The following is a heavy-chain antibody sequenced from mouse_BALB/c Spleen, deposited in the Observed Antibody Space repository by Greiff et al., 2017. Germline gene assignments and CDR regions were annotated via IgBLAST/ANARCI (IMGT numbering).Heavy chain of an antibody. J-gene: IGHJ3*01. CDR1: GFNIKDTY. CDR2: IDPANGNT. D-gene: IGHD1-2*01. CDR3: APSLLRLRCPAY. Sequence: VQLQQSGAELVKPGASVKLSCTASGFNIKDTYMHWVKQRPEQGLEWIGRIDPANGNTKYDPKFQGKATITADTSSNTAYLQLSSLTSEDTAVYYCAPSLLRLRCPAYWGQGTLVTVSA. V-gene: IGHV14-3*02.